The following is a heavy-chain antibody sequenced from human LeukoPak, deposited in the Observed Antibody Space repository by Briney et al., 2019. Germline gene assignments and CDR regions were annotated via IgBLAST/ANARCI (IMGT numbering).Heavy chain of an antibody. Sequence: SETLSLTCTVSGGSISSSSYYWGWFRQPPEKGLEWIGSIYYSGSTYYNPSLKSRVTISVDTSKNQFSLKLSSVTAADTAVYYCARRSYSSGWVDYYFDYWGQGTLVTVSS. CDR1: GGSISSSSYY. D-gene: IGHD6-19*01. CDR3: ARRSYSSGWVDYYFDY. J-gene: IGHJ4*02. V-gene: IGHV4-39*01. CDR2: IYYSGST.